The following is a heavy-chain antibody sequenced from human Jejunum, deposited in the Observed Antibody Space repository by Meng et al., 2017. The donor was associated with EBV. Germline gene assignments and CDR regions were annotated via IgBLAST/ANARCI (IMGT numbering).Heavy chain of an antibody. J-gene: IGHJ4*02. CDR2: INHSGST. D-gene: IGHD3-16*02. V-gene: IGHV4-34*02. CDR1: RGSFSGYY. CDR3: ARVAFSYTTRSLDS. Sequence: GLLQTWGAGLLKPSETRSLTCAVYRGSFSGYYWSWIRQHPGKGLEWIGEINHSGSTNYNPSLRSRVTISVETSKNQFSLRLNSVTAADTAVYYCARVAFSYTTRSLDSWGQGTLVTVSS.